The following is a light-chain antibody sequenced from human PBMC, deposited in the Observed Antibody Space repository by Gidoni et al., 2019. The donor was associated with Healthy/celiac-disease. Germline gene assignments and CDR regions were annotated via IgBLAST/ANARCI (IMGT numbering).Light chain of an antibody. V-gene: IGKV1-39*01. CDR3: QQSYSTPRYS. CDR2: AAS. CDR1: QSISSY. J-gene: IGKJ2*03. Sequence: DIQLTPSPSSLSASVGDRVTITRRASQSISSYLNWYQQKQGKAPKLLIYAASSLQSGVPSRFSGSGSGTDFTLTISSLQPEDFATYYCQQSYSTPRYSFGQGTKLAIK.